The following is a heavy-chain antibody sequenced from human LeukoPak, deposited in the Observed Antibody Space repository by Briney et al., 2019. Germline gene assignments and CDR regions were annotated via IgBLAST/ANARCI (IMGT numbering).Heavy chain of an antibody. D-gene: IGHD3-16*02. J-gene: IGHJ4*02. CDR2: IYHSGST. CDR1: GYSIRSGYY. Sequence: SETLSLTCTVSGYSIRSGYYWGWIRQPPGKGLEWIGSIYHSGSTYYNPSLKSRVTISVDTSKNQFSLKLSSVTAADTAVYYCARARYPYYFDYWGQGTLVTVSS. V-gene: IGHV4-38-2*02. CDR3: ARARYPYYFDY.